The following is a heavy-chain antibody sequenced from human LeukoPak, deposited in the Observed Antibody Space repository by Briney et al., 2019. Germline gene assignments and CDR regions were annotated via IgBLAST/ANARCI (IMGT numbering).Heavy chain of an antibody. Sequence: ASVKVSCKASGYTFTGYYMHWVRQAPGQGLEWVGWISTYDGNANYAQKLQGRVTMTTDTSTITAYMELRSLRSDDTAVYYCARAPSGFTYGPGDHWGQGTLVTVSS. CDR2: ISTYDGNA. J-gene: IGHJ4*02. D-gene: IGHD5-18*01. CDR3: ARAPSGFTYGPGDH. CDR1: GYTFTGYY. V-gene: IGHV1-18*04.